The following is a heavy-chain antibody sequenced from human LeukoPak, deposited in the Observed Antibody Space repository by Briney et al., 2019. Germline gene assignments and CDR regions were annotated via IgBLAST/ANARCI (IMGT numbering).Heavy chain of an antibody. V-gene: IGHV3-23*01. J-gene: IGHJ4*02. CDR1: GFTFSSYT. Sequence: GGSLRLSCAASGFTFSSYTMSWVRQAPGKGLEWVSGVSGSGGNIHYADSVKGRFTISRDNSKNTLYLQMNSLRAEDTAVYYCAASLPNIVVVPATKGPFGYWGQGALITVSS. CDR3: AASLPNIVVVPATKGPFGY. D-gene: IGHD2-2*01. CDR2: VSGSGGNI.